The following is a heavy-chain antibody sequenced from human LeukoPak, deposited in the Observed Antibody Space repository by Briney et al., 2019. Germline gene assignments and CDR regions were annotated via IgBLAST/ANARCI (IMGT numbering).Heavy chain of an antibody. CDR2: ISAYNGNT. J-gene: IGHJ5*02. Sequence: ASVKVSCKASGYTFTSYGISWVRQAPGQGLEWMGWISAYNGNTNYAQKLQGRVTMTTDTSTSTAYMELRSLRSEDTAVYYCASTRIAADWFDPWGQGTLVTVSS. CDR1: GYTFTSYG. CDR3: ASTRIAADWFDP. V-gene: IGHV1-18*01. D-gene: IGHD6-13*01.